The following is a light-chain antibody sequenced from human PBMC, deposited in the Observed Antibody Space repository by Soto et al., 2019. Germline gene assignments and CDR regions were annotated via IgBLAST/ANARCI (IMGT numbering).Light chain of an antibody. CDR1: SSNIGNRG. Sequence: QPVLTQPPSASGTPGQRVTISCSGSSSNIGNRGVNWYQQLPGAAPKVRIYNNNERPSGVPDRFSGSKSGTSASLAISGLQSEDEADYYCATWDDSLKAWVFGGGTKLTVL. J-gene: IGLJ3*02. CDR3: ATWDDSLKAWV. V-gene: IGLV1-44*01. CDR2: NNN.